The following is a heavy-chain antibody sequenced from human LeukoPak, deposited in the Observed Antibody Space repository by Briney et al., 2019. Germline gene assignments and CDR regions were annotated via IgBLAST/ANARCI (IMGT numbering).Heavy chain of an antibody. D-gene: IGHD6-19*01. CDR3: ASWPVGWYGEDS. Sequence: SGGSLRLSCAATGLSVSSNIMSWVRQAPGKGLEWVSVIYGGGSTYYADSVKGRFTISRDTPKNTLYLQMNSLRVEDTAVYYCASWPVGWYGEDSWGQGTLVTVSS. CDR2: IYGGGST. CDR1: GLSVSSNI. V-gene: IGHV3-53*01. J-gene: IGHJ4*02.